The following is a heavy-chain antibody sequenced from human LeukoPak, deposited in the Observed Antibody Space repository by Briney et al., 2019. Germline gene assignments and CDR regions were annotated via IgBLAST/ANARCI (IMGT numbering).Heavy chain of an antibody. Sequence: GGSLRLSCAASEFTFSSYSMNWVRQAPGKGLEWVSSISSSSSYIYYADSVKGRFTISRDNAKNSLYLQMNSLRAEDTAVYYCARGGLDDILDYWGQGTLVTVSS. CDR1: EFTFSSYS. J-gene: IGHJ4*02. V-gene: IGHV3-21*01. CDR3: ARGGLDDILDY. CDR2: ISSSSSYI. D-gene: IGHD3-9*01.